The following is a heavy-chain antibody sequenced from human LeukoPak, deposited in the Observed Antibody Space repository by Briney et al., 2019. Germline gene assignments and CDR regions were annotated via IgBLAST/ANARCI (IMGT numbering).Heavy chain of an antibody. CDR1: GFTFSSYW. CDR2: INSDGSST. V-gene: IGHV3-74*01. D-gene: IGHD2-2*01. J-gene: IGHJ3*01. CDR3: SRQGVVPAAPDAFDV. Sequence: GGSLRLSCAASGFTFSSYWMHWVRQAPGKGLVWVSRINSDGSSTSYADSVKGRYTISRDNAKNTLYLQMNSLRAEDTAVYYCSRQGVVPAAPDAFDVWGQGTMVTVSS.